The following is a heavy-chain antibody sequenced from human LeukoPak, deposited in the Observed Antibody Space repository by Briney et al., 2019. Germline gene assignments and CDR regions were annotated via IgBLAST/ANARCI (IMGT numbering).Heavy chain of an antibody. Sequence: GGTLRLSCAASGFTFRSYGMHWVRQAPGKGLEYVAVISYDGSNKYYADSVKGRFTISRDNSKNTLYLQMNSLRTEDTAVYYCAKDTSHSSSWYENWFDPWGQGTLVTVSS. CDR1: GFTFRSYG. CDR2: ISYDGSNK. D-gene: IGHD6-13*01. CDR3: AKDTSHSSSWYENWFDP. V-gene: IGHV3-30*18. J-gene: IGHJ5*02.